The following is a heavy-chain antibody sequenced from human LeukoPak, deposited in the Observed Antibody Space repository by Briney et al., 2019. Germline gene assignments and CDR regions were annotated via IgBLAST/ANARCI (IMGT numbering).Heavy chain of an antibody. CDR1: GGSISSYY. D-gene: IGHD3-10*01. Sequence: SETLSLTCTVSGGSISSYYWSWIRQPPGKGLEWIGYIYYSGSTNYNPSLKSRVTISVDTSKNQFSLKLSSVTAADTAVYYCARDLVDGSGSGYGMDVWGQGTTVTVSS. J-gene: IGHJ6*02. CDR2: IYYSGST. V-gene: IGHV4-59*01. CDR3: ARDLVDGSGSGYGMDV.